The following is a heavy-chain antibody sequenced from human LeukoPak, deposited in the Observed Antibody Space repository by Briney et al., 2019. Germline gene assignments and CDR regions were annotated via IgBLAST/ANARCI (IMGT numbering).Heavy chain of an antibody. CDR1: GYTFTSYY. CDR3: ARDFGVVGVTWGDHFGY. V-gene: IGHV1-46*01. CDR2: INPSGGST. D-gene: IGHD1-26*01. J-gene: IGHJ4*02. Sequence: GASVKVSCKASGYTFTSYYMHWVRQAPGQGLEWMGIINPSGGSTSYAQKFQGRVTMTRDTSTSTVYMELSSLRSEDTAVYYCARDFGVVGVTWGDHFGYWGQGTRVTVSS.